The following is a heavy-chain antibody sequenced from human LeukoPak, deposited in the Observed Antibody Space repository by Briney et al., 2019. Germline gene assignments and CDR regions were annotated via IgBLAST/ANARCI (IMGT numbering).Heavy chain of an antibody. CDR1: GFTFTSYS. D-gene: IGHD3-3*01. J-gene: IGHJ3*02. Sequence: PGGSLRLSCAASGFTFTSYSMNWVRQAPGKGLEWVSTISGGGGSTYYADSVKGRFTISRDNAKNTLYLQMNSLRAEDTAVYYCARGRGYYSLDAFDIWGQGTMVTVSS. CDR3: ARGRGYYSLDAFDI. V-gene: IGHV3-23*01. CDR2: ISGGGGST.